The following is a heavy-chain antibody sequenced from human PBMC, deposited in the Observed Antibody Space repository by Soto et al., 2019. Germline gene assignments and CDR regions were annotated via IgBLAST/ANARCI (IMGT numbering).Heavy chain of an antibody. CDR1: GFTFSSYG. V-gene: IGHV3-30*18. D-gene: IGHD3-3*01. J-gene: IGHJ6*02. Sequence: GSLRLSCAASGFTFSSYGMHWVRQAPGKGLEWVAVISYDGSNKYYADSVKGRFTISRDNSKNTLYLQMNSLRAEDTAVYYCAKDLGYDFWSGYPVYYYGMDVWGQGTTVTVSS. CDR3: AKDLGYDFWSGYPVYYYGMDV. CDR2: ISYDGSNK.